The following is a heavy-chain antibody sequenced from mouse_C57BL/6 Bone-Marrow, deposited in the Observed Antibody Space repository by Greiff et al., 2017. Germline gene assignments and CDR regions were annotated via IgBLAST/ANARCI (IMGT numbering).Heavy chain of an antibody. Sequence: DVQLQESGPGLVKPSQSLSLTCSVTGYSITSGYYWNWIRQFPGNKLEWMGYISYDGSNNYNPSLKNRISITRDTSKNQFFLKLNSVTTEDTATYYCARGDCYLYWYFDVWGTGTTVTVSS. CDR3: ARGDCYLYWYFDV. CDR1: GYSITSGYY. D-gene: IGHD2-3*01. V-gene: IGHV3-6*01. J-gene: IGHJ1*03. CDR2: ISYDGSN.